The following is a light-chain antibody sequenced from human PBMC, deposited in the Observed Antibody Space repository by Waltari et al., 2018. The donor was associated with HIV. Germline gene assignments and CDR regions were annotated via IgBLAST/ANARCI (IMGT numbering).Light chain of an antibody. Sequence: QAVLTQPPSVSAAPGQKVTISCSGSSSNTGNNYVSWYQQFPGKAPKVLSYDYNRRPPGVPDRFSGSRSGTSATLGVAVLQTGDEADYYCGTWDTSLSAGVFGGGTKLTVL. J-gene: IGLJ3*02. CDR1: SSNTGNNY. CDR3: GTWDTSLSAGV. V-gene: IGLV1-51*01. CDR2: DYN.